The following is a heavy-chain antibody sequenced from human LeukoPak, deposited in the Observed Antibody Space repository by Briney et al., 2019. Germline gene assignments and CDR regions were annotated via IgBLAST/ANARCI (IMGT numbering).Heavy chain of an antibody. Sequence: PGRSLRLSCAASGFTFDDYAMHWVRQATGKGLEWVSAIGTAGDTYYPGSVKGRFTISRENAKNSLYLQMNSLRAGDTAVYYCARGRNFDLWGRGTLVTVSS. J-gene: IGHJ2*01. CDR1: GFTFDDYA. CDR2: IGTAGDT. CDR3: ARGRNFDL. V-gene: IGHV3-13*01.